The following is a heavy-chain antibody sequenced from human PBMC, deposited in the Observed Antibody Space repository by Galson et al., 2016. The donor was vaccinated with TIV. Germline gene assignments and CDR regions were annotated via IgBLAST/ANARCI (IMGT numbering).Heavy chain of an antibody. Sequence: SLRLSCAASGFTFSASTMHWARQASGKGLEWVARVRTKPNNYATAYAASVEGRFTISRDDSKNTAYLQMNSLITEDTAVYYCTKSEDFVVFHHWGQGALVAVSS. D-gene: IGHD2-15*01. CDR2: VRTKPNNYAT. J-gene: IGHJ1*01. CDR1: GFTFSAST. V-gene: IGHV3-73*01. CDR3: TKSEDFVVFHH.